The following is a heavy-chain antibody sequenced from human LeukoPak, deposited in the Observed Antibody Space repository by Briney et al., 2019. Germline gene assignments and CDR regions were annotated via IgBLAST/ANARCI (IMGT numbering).Heavy chain of an antibody. CDR3: VRETRCPLGWFDP. CDR1: GGSFSGYY. V-gene: IGHV4-34*01. J-gene: IGHJ5*02. Sequence: WETLSLTRADYGGSFSGYYWSWIRQPPGKGLEWIGYIYHSGSTNYNPSLKSRVTISVDTSKNQFSLKLSSVTAADTAVYYCVRETRCPLGWFDPWGQGTLVTVSS. D-gene: IGHD3-16*02. CDR2: IYHSGST.